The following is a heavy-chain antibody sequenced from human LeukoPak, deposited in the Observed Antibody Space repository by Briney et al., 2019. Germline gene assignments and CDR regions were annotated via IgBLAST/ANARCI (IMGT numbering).Heavy chain of an antibody. V-gene: IGHV3-7*02. CDR2: IQQDGSEQ. Sequence: TGGSLRLSCTASGFTLSSYWMSWVRQAPGKGLEWVANIQQDGSEQYYVDSVKGRFTISRDNAKNSLYLQMNSLRAEDTALYYCARNYGGYSHWGQGTLVTVSS. CDR1: GFTLSSYW. J-gene: IGHJ4*02. D-gene: IGHD4-23*01. CDR3: ARNYGGYSH.